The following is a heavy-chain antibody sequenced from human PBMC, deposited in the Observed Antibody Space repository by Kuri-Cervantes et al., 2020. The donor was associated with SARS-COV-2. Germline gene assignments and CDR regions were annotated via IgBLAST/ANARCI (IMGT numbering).Heavy chain of an antibody. CDR1: GGSFSGYY. Sequence: SETLSLTCAVYGGSFSGYYWSWIRQPPGKGLEWIGEINHSGSTNYNPSLKSRVTISVDTSKNQFSLKLSSVTAADTAVYYCARGWAFRSGPDDYWGQGTLVTVSS. J-gene: IGHJ4*02. CDR3: ARGWAFRSGPDDY. V-gene: IGHV4-34*01. CDR2: INHSGST. D-gene: IGHD3-3*01.